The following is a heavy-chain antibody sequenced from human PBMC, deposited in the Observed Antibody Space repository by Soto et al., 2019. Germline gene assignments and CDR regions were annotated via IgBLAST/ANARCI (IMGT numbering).Heavy chain of an antibody. J-gene: IGHJ4*02. V-gene: IGHV3-23*01. CDR3: VREFTPGSPNYDY. D-gene: IGHD3-10*01. Sequence: GGSPRLSCVASGFTFSSYAMSWVRQAPQKGLEWVSTLTRSATTVYAASVRGRFTISRDNSKNTLYLQMDSLRAEDTAVYYCVREFTPGSPNYDYWGLGTLVTVSS. CDR2: LTRSATT. CDR1: GFTFSSYA.